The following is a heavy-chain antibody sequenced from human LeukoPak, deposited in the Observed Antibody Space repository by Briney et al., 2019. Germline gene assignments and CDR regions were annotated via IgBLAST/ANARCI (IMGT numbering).Heavy chain of an antibody. Sequence: SGTLSLTCAVSGGSISSSNWWSWVRQPPGKGLEWIGEIYHSGSTNYNPSLKSRATISVDKSKNQFSLKLSSVTAADTAVYYCARDLGWVGSFPANNWFDPWGQGTLVTVSS. CDR1: GGSISSSNW. J-gene: IGHJ5*02. CDR2: IYHSGST. CDR3: ARDLGWVGSFPANNWFDP. V-gene: IGHV4-4*02. D-gene: IGHD3-10*01.